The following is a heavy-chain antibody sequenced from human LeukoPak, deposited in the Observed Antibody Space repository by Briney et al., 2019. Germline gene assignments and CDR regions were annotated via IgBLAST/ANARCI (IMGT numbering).Heavy chain of an antibody. V-gene: IGHV4-61*08. CDR2: ISYSGST. CDR3: ARHGPDHQYYYYGMDV. CDR1: GGSISSGGYY. Sequence: PSETLSLTCTVSGGSISSGGYYWSWIRQHPGKGLEWIGYISYSGSTNYNPSLKSRVTISEDTSKNQFSLMLSSVTAADTAVYYCARHGPDHQYYYYGMDVWGQGTTVTVSS. J-gene: IGHJ6*02.